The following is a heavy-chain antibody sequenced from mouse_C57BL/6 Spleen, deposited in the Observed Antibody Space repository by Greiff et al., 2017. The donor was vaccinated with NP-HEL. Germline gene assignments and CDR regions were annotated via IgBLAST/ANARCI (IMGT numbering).Heavy chain of an antibody. J-gene: IGHJ2*01. Sequence: EVMLVESGGGLVKPGGSLKLSCAASGFTFSDYGMHWVRQAPEKGLEWVAYISSGSSTIYYADTVKGRFTISRGNAKNTLFLQMTSLRSEDTAMYYCARPGVYYGSRYFDYWGQGTTLTVSS. CDR2: ISSGSSTI. CDR3: ARPGVYYGSRYFDY. V-gene: IGHV5-17*01. CDR1: GFTFSDYG. D-gene: IGHD1-1*01.